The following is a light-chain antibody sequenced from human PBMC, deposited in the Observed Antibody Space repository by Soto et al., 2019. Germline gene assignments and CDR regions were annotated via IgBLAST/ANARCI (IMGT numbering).Light chain of an antibody. V-gene: IGLV2-14*01. CDR1: SSDVGGYNY. CDR3: SSYTSSRTYV. CDR2: DVS. Sequence: QSVLTQPASVSGSPGQSITISCTGTSSDVGGYNYVSWYQQHPGKAPKLMICDVSKRPSGVSNRFSGSKSGNTASLTISGLQAEDEADYYCSSYTSSRTYVFGSGTKVTVL. J-gene: IGLJ1*01.